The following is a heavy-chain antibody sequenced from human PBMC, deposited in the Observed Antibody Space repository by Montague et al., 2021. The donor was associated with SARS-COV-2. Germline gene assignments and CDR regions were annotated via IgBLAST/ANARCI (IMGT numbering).Heavy chain of an antibody. Sequence: SETLSLTCTVSGGSMSDHYWAWIRQPPGKGLEWLAYIYYSGGINSNSSLKSRVSMSVDTSKNQFSLKLTSVTAADTAAYYCAGAVSVRRAVNWFDPWGQGTLVTVSS. J-gene: IGHJ5*02. CDR3: AGAVSVRRAVNWFDP. D-gene: IGHD3-10*01. CDR2: IYYSGGI. CDR1: GGSMSDHY. V-gene: IGHV4-59*11.